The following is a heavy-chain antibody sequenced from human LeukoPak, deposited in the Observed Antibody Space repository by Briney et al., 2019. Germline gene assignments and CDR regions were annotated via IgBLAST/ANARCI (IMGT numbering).Heavy chain of an antibody. CDR3: ARDGVVTSSGWYATYYYYMDV. D-gene: IGHD6-19*01. CDR1: GLSFSSYS. Sequence: PGGSLRLSCAASGLSFSSYSMNWVRQAPGKGLEWVSSISSSSSYIYYTDSVKGRFTISRDNANNSLYLQMSSLRAEDTAVYYCARDGVVTSSGWYATYYYYMDVWGKGTTVTISS. J-gene: IGHJ6*03. CDR2: ISSSSSYI. V-gene: IGHV3-21*01.